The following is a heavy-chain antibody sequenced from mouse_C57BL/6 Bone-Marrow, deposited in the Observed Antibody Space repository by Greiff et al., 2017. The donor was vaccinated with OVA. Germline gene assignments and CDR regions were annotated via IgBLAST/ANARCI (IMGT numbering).Heavy chain of an antibody. V-gene: IGHV10-1*01. J-gene: IGHJ3*01. CDR2: IRSKSNNYAT. CDR1: GFSFNTYA. Sequence: GGGLVQPKGSLKLSCAASGFSFNTYAMNWVRQAPGKGLEWVARIRSKSNNYATYYADSVKDRFTISRDDSESMLYLQMNNLKTEDTAMYYCVRNYDYDIPFAYWGQGTLVTVSA. D-gene: IGHD2-4*01. CDR3: VRNYDYDIPFAY.